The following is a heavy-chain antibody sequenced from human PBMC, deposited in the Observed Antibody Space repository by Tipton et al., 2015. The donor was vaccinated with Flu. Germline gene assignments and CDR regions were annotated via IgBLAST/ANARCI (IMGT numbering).Heavy chain of an antibody. CDR3: ARSTYYYGSGSSDY. V-gene: IGHV4-38-2*02. CDR1: DYSITSGYF. J-gene: IGHJ4*02. CDR2: ISHSGRT. D-gene: IGHD3-10*01. Sequence: TLSLTSTVSDYSITSGYFWGWIRQPPGKGLEWIGCISHSGRTYYNPSLKSRVTISLDTAKNQFSQRLTSVTAADTAVYYCARSTYYYGSGSSDYWGQGTLVTVSS.